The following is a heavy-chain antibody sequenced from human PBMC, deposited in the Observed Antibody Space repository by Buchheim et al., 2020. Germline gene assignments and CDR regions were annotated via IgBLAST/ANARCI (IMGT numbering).Heavy chain of an antibody. D-gene: IGHD4-17*01. CDR3: AKETVTAGAGYYGMDV. J-gene: IGHJ6*01. CDR1: GFPFSSYA. Sequence: EVQLLESGGGLIQPGGSLRLSCAVSGFPFSSYAMSWVRQAPGKGLEWVSSFSGSSGTTYYADSVKGRFTISRDNSKNTLYLQMNSLRAGDTAVYYRAKETVTAGAGYYGMDVWGQGTT. V-gene: IGHV3-23*01. CDR2: FSGSSGTT.